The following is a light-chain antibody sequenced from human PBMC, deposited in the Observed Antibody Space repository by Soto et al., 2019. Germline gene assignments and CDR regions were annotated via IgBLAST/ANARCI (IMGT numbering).Light chain of an antibody. CDR3: QSYDSSLSGSV. CDR2: GNS. Sequence: QSVLTQPPSVSGAPGQRVTISCTGSSSNIGAGYDVHWYQQLPGTAPKLLIYGNSNRPSGVPDRFSVSKSGTSASLAITGLQAEDEADYYCQSYDSSLSGSVFAGGTKLTVL. J-gene: IGLJ3*02. V-gene: IGLV1-40*01. CDR1: SSNIGAGYD.